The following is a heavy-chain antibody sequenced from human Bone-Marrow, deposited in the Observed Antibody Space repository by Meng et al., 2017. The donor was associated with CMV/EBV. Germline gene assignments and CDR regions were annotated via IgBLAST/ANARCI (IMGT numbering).Heavy chain of an antibody. CDR3: ARWEIVDAFDI. D-gene: IGHD5-12*01. CDR1: GFTFSSYS. J-gene: IGHJ3*02. CDR2: ISSSSSYI. Sequence: GGSLRLSCAASGFTFSSYSMNWVRQAPGKGLEWVSSISSSSSYIYYADSVKGRFTISRDNAKNSLYLQMNSLRAEDTAVYYCARWEIVDAFDIWGQGTMVTVSS. V-gene: IGHV3-21*01.